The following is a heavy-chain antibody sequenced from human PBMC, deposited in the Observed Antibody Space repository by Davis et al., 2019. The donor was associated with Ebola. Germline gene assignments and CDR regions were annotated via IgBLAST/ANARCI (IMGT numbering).Heavy chain of an antibody. V-gene: IGHV3-21*01. J-gene: IGHJ5*02. Sequence: GGSLRLSCAASGFTFSSYSMNWVRQAPGKGLEWVSSISSSSSYIYYADSVKGRFTISRDDSKNTLYLQMNSLRAEDTAVYFCAKDHVSMGPTPNWFDPWGQGTLVTVSS. CDR2: ISSSSSYI. D-gene: IGHD2/OR15-2a*01. CDR3: AKDHVSMGPTPNWFDP. CDR1: GFTFSSYS.